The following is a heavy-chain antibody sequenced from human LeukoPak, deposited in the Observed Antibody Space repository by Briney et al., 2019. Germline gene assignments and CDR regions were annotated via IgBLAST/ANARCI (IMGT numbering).Heavy chain of an antibody. J-gene: IGHJ3*02. V-gene: IGHV4-39*07. CDR1: GGSISSSSYY. Sequence: PSETLSLTCTVSGGSISSSSYYWGWIRQPPGKGLEWIGSIYYSGSTYYNPSLKSRVTISVDTSKNQFSLKLSSVSAADTAVYYCARALSNLPWGSIFGVVIMDGYAFDIWGQGTMVTVSS. CDR2: IYYSGST. D-gene: IGHD3-3*01. CDR3: ARALSNLPWGSIFGVVIMDGYAFDI.